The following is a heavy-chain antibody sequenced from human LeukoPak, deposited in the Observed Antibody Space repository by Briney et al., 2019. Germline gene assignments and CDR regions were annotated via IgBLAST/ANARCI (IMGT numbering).Heavy chain of an antibody. J-gene: IGHJ6*03. CDR2: INHSGST. CDR3: ARWRYYYYYMDV. CDR1: GGSISSSTYY. V-gene: IGHV4-39*07. Sequence: SETLSLTCTVSGGSISSSTYYWGWIRQPPGKGLEWIGEINHSGSTNYNPSLKSRVTISVDTSKNQFSLKLSSVTAADTAVYYCARWRYYYYYMDVWGKGTTVTVSS.